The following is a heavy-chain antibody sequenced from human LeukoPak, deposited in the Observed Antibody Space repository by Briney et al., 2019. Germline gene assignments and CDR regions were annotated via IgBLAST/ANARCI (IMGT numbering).Heavy chain of an antibody. J-gene: IGHJ4*02. V-gene: IGHV3-23*01. CDR2: ISGSGGST. D-gene: IGHD3-3*01. Sequence: PGGSLRLSCAAFGFTFSSCAMSWVRQAPGKGLEWVSAISGSGGSTYYADSVKGRFTISRDNSKNTLYLQMNSLRAEDTAVYYCARPMNVLRFLEWLFIYWGQGTLVTVSS. CDR3: ARPMNVLRFLEWLFIY. CDR1: GFTFSSCA.